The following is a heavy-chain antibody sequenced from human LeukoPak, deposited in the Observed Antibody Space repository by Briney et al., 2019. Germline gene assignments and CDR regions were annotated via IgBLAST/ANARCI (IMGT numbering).Heavy chain of an antibody. CDR3: ASLSGSHDF. D-gene: IGHD3-10*01. Sequence: SETLSLTCTGSGGSIISSYWWSWVRQPPGKGLEWIGEIYHSGSTGYNPSLKSRVTISVEKSKNQFSLRLSSVTAADTAAYYCASLSGSHDFWGRGTLVTVSP. CDR1: GGSIISSYW. J-gene: IGHJ4*02. CDR2: IYHSGST. V-gene: IGHV4-4*02.